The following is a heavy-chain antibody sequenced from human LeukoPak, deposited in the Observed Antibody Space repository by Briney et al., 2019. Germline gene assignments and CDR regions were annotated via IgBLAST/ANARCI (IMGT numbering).Heavy chain of an antibody. J-gene: IGHJ6*03. Sequence: ASVKVSCKASGYTFTSYGISWVRQAPGQGLEWMGWIGAYNGNTNYAQMLQGRVTMTTDTTTSTAYMELRSLRSDDTAVYYCARSGTHYYYYYLDVWGKGTTVTVSS. D-gene: IGHD1-26*01. V-gene: IGHV1-18*01. CDR1: GYTFTSYG. CDR3: ARSGTHYYYYYLDV. CDR2: IGAYNGNT.